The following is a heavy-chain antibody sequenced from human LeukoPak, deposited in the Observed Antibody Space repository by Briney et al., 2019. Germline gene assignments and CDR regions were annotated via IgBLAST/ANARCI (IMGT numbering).Heavy chain of an antibody. J-gene: IGHJ4*02. CDR3: ARESTTVAGTFDY. CDR1: GGSFSGYY. CDR2: INHIGST. D-gene: IGHD6-19*01. V-gene: IGHV4-34*01. Sequence: SETLSLTCAVYGGSFSGYYWSWIRQPPGKGLEWIGEINHIGSTNYNPSLKSRVTISVDTSKNQFSLKLSSVTDADTAMYYCARESTTVAGTFDYWGQGTLVTVSS.